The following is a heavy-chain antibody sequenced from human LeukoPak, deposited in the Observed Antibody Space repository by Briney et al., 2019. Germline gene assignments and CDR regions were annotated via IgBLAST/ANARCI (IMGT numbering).Heavy chain of an antibody. CDR3: AKVDYDFWSGYSPYHFDY. CDR2: ISGSGGST. J-gene: IGHJ4*02. Sequence: GGSLRLSCAASGFTFSSYAMSWVRQAPAKGLEWVSAISGSGGSTYYADSVKGRFTISRDNSKNTLYLQMNSLRAEDTAVYYCAKVDYDFWSGYSPYHFDYWGQGTLVTVSS. V-gene: IGHV3-23*01. D-gene: IGHD3-3*01. CDR1: GFTFSSYA.